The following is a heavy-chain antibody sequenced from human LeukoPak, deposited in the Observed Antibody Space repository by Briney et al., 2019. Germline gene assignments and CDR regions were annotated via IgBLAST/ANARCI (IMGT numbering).Heavy chain of an antibody. D-gene: IGHD4-17*01. CDR1: GFTFSSYW. CDR2: IKQDGSEK. Sequence: HPGGYLRLSCAASGFTFSSYWMSWVRQAPGKGLEWVANIKQDGSEKYYVDSVKGRFTISRDNAKNSLYLQMNSLRAEDTAVYYCARAPSPDYGDYRYYFDYWGQGTLVTVSS. CDR3: ARAPSPDYGDYRYYFDY. J-gene: IGHJ4*02. V-gene: IGHV3-7*03.